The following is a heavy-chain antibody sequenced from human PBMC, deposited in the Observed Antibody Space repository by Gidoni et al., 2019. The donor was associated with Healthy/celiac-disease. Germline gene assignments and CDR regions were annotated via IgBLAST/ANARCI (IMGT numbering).Heavy chain of an antibody. V-gene: IGHV4-61*01. Sequence: QVQLQESGPGLVKPSETLSLTCTVSGGSVSSGSYYWSWIRQPPGKVLEWIGYIYYSGSTNYNPSLKSRVTISVDTSKNQFSLKLSSVTAADTAVYYCARVSSGWPYYFDYWGQGTLVTVSS. J-gene: IGHJ4*02. CDR2: IYYSGST. CDR1: GGSVSSGSYY. D-gene: IGHD6-19*01. CDR3: ARVSSGWPYYFDY.